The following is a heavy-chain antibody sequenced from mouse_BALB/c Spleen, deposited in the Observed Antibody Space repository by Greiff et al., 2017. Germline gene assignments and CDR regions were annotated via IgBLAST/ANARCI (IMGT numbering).Heavy chain of an antibody. CDR1: GYAFTNYL. J-gene: IGHJ2*01. D-gene: IGHD1-1*02. V-gene: IGHV1-54*01. CDR2: INPGSGGT. CDR3: ARSEGGY. Sequence: QVQLQQSGAELVRPGTSVKVSCKASGYAFTNYLIEWVKQRPGQGLEWIGVINPGSGGTNYNEKFKGKATMTADKSSSTASMQLSSLTSDDSAVYFCARSEGGYWGQGTTLTVSS.